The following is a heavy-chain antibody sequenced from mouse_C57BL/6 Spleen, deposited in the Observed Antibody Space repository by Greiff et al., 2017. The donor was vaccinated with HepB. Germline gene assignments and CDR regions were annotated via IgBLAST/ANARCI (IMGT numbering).Heavy chain of an antibody. CDR1: GYAFSSSW. CDR2: IYPGDGDT. D-gene: IGHD2-14*01. CDR3: ARSGVRHFDY. V-gene: IGHV1-82*01. J-gene: IGHJ2*01. Sequence: VQRVESGPELVKPGASVKISCKASGYAFSSSWMNWVKQRPGKGLEWIGRIYPGDGDTNYNGKFKGKATLTADKSSSTAYMQLSSLTSEDSAVYFCARSGVRHFDYWGQGTTLTVSS.